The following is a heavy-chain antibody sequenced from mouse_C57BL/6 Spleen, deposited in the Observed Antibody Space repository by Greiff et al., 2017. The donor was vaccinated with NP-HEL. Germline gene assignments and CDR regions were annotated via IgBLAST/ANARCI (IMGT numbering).Heavy chain of an antibody. CDR3: ARKGIRRFAMDY. CDR1: GYTFTSYW. CDR2: IHPNSGST. Sequence: VQLKQPGAELVKPGASVKLSCKASGYTFTSYWMHWVKQRPGQGLEWIGMIHPNSGSTNYNEKFKSKATLTVDKSSSTAYMQLSSLTSEDSAVYYCARKGIRRFAMDYWGQGTSVTVSS. D-gene: IGHD2-12*01. J-gene: IGHJ4*01. V-gene: IGHV1-64*01.